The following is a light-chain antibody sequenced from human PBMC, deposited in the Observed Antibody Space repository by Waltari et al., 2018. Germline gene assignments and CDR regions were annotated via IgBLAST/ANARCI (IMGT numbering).Light chain of an antibody. CDR2: DTS. CDR1: QGVSGY. V-gene: IGKV3-11*01. J-gene: IGKJ1*01. CDR3: LQRSLWPWT. Sequence: PGERATLSCRASQGVSGYLAWYQQKSGQAPRLLIYDTSKRVTGIPARFSGSGSGTDSTLTISSLEPEDFAIYYCLQRSLWPWTFGQGTKVEI.